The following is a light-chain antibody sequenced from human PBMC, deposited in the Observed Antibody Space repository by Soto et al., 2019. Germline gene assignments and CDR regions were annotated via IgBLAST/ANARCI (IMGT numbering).Light chain of an antibody. Sequence: EIQMTQSPSSVSASVGDRVTITCRASQGINNWLAWYQQKPGKAPKLLIYTTSNLQSGVPSRFSGSGSGTDFTLTISSLQPEDVATYYSQQANSFPLTFGGGTNVEIK. CDR3: QQANSFPLT. CDR1: QGINNW. V-gene: IGKV1D-12*01. J-gene: IGKJ4*01. CDR2: TTS.